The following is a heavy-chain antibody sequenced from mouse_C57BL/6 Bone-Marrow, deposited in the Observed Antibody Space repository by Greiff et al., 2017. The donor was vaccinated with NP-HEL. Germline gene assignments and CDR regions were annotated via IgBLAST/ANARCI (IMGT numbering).Heavy chain of an antibody. CDR3: AREGGYYAMDY. CDR2: IYPGSGST. V-gene: IGHV1-55*01. CDR1: GYTFTSYW. Sequence: QVQLQQPGAELVKPGASVKMSCKASGYTFTSYWITWVKQRPGQGLEWIGDIYPGSGSTNYNEKFKSKATLTVDTSSITAYMQLSSLTSEDSAVYYCAREGGYYAMDYWGQGTSVTVSS. J-gene: IGHJ4*01.